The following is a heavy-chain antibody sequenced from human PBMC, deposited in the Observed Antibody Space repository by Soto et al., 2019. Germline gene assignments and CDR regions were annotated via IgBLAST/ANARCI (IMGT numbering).Heavy chain of an antibody. CDR2: IIPIFGTA. V-gene: IGHV1-69*13. Sequence: SVKVSCKASGGTFSSYAISWVRQAPGQGLEWMGGIIPIFGTANYAQKFQGRVTITADESTSTAYMELSSLRSEDTAVYYCARDRGYYGSGSYYNVEAFDIWGQGTMVTVSS. J-gene: IGHJ3*02. CDR1: GGTFSSYA. D-gene: IGHD3-10*01. CDR3: ARDRGYYGSGSYYNVEAFDI.